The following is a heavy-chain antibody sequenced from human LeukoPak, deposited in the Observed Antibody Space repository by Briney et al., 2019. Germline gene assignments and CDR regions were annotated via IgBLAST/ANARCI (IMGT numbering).Heavy chain of an antibody. V-gene: IGHV4-39*01. D-gene: IGHD6-19*01. Sequence: SETLPLTCTVSGGSIISSSYYWGWIRQPPGEGLEWIGSIYYSGITYYNPSLKSRVTISVDTSKNQFSLKLSSVTAADTAVYYCARLAVSSGWDLDYWGQGTLVTVSS. CDR1: GGSIISSSYY. J-gene: IGHJ4*02. CDR3: ARLAVSSGWDLDY. CDR2: IYYSGIT.